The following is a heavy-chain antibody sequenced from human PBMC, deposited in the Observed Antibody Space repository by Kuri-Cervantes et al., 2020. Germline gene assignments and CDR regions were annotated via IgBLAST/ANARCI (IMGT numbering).Heavy chain of an antibody. CDR2: ISSSSTI. Sequence: GESLKISCAASGFTFSSYSMNWVRQAPGKGLEWVSYISSSSTIYYADSVKGRFTISRDNAKNSLYLQMNSLRDEDTAVYYCARGGGITIFGVVPTHFDYWGQGTLVTVSS. D-gene: IGHD3-3*01. J-gene: IGHJ4*02. CDR3: ARGGGITIFGVVPTHFDY. CDR1: GFTFSSYS. V-gene: IGHV3-48*02.